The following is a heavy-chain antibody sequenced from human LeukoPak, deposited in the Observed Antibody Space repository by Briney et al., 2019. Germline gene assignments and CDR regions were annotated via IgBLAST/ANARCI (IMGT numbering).Heavy chain of an antibody. Sequence: PGGSLRLSCAASGFTFSSYGMYWVRQAPGKGLEWVAVISYDGSNKYYADSVKGRFTISRDNSKNTLYLQMNSLRAEDTAVYYCAKGGILLNTNYYDSSGYYYESGAFDYWGQGTLVTVSS. CDR3: AKGGILLNTNYYDSSGYYYESGAFDY. D-gene: IGHD3-22*01. CDR2: ISYDGSNK. V-gene: IGHV3-30*18. J-gene: IGHJ4*02. CDR1: GFTFSSYG.